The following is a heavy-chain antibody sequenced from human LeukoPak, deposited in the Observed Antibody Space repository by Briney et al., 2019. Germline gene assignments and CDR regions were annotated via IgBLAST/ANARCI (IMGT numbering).Heavy chain of an antibody. CDR3: ARALWSGDYYYYYMDV. V-gene: IGHV1-8*03. CDR2: MKPNSGNT. Sequence: ASVKVSCKASGGTFSSYAISWVRQAPGQGLEWMGWMKPNSGNTGYAQKFQGRVTITRNTSISTAYMELSSLRSEDTAVYYCARALWSGDYYYYYMDVWGKGTTVTVSS. D-gene: IGHD3-3*01. J-gene: IGHJ6*03. CDR1: GGTFSSYA.